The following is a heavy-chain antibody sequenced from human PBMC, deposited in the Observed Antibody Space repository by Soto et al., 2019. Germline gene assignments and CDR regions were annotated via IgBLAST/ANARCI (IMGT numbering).Heavy chain of an antibody. Sequence: SETLSLTCTVSGGSISSYYWSWIRQPPGKGLEWIGYIYYSGSTNYNPSLKSRVTISVDTSKNQFSLKLSSVTAADTAVYYCARVRLEVTTNWGFETRYFDLWGRGTLVTVSS. V-gene: IGHV4-59*01. D-gene: IGHD4-17*01. CDR2: IYYSGST. CDR1: GGSISSYY. CDR3: ARVRLEVTTNWGFETRYFDL. J-gene: IGHJ2*01.